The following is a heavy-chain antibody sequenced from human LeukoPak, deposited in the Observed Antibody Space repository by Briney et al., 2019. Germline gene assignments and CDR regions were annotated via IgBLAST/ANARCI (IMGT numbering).Heavy chain of an antibody. CDR3: ARWGNSGYASGYFDY. CDR2: IYYSGST. D-gene: IGHD5-12*01. Sequence: SETLSLTCTVSGDSISSGGNYWSWLRQHPGKGLEWIVYIYYSGSTYYNPSLKSRLTISVDTSKNQFSLKLSSVTAADTAVYYCARWGNSGYASGYFDYWGQGTLVPVSS. V-gene: IGHV4-31*03. J-gene: IGHJ4*02. CDR1: GDSISSGGNY.